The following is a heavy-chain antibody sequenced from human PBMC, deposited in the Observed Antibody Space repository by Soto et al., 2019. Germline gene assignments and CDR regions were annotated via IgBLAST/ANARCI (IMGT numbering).Heavy chain of an antibody. CDR3: ARGGNRYSNVASGVGGFDY. D-gene: IGHD5-12*01. CDR1: SASSSRSC. J-gene: IGHJ4*02. V-gene: IGHV4-59*01. Sequence: PSETLSLTYTVSSASSSRSCWRWIRQSPERGLEWIAYVYHTGATNYNPSLKSRVTISLDTSKGQFSLNLTSLTTADTAVYFCARGGNRYSNVASGVGGFDYWGQGSLVTVSS. CDR2: VYHTGAT.